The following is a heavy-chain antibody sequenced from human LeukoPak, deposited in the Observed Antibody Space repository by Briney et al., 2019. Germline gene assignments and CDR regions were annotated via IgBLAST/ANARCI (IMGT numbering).Heavy chain of an antibody. CDR2: IYYSGST. CDR1: GGSISSSSYY. V-gene: IGHV4-39*07. Sequence: PSETLSLTCTVSGGSISSSSYYWGWIRQPPGKGLEWIGSIYYSGSTYYNPSLKSRVTISVDTSRNQFSLKLSSVTAADTAVYYCATDGNFDLWAVAPWSLSPQ. CDR3: ATDGNFDL. J-gene: IGHJ2*01. D-gene: IGHD1-26*01.